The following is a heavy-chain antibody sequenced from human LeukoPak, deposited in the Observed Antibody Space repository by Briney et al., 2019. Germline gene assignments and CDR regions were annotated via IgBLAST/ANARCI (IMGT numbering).Heavy chain of an antibody. CDR3: ARDLGYCSGGSCYLSYFDH. V-gene: IGHV3-48*02. D-gene: IGHD2-15*01. J-gene: IGHJ4*02. CDR1: GFTFSSYS. Sequence: GGSLRLSCAASGFTFSSYSINWVRQAPGKGLGWVSYISSSSSTIYYADSVKSRFTISRDNAKNSLYLQMNNLRDEDTAVYYCARDLGYCSGGSCYLSYFDHWGQGTLVTVSS. CDR2: ISSSSSTI.